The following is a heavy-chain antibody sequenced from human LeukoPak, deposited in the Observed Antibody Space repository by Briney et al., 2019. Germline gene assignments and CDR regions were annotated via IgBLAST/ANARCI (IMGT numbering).Heavy chain of an antibody. CDR1: GGSISSGGYY. D-gene: IGHD5-24*01. CDR2: IYYSGST. V-gene: IGHV4-31*03. Sequence: SETLSLTCTVSGGSISSGGYYWSWIRQHPGKGLEWIGYIYYSGSTYYNPSLKSRVTISVDTSKNQFSLKLSSVTAADTAVYYCAREFEGDGYVYWGQGTLVTVSS. CDR3: AREFEGDGYVY. J-gene: IGHJ4*02.